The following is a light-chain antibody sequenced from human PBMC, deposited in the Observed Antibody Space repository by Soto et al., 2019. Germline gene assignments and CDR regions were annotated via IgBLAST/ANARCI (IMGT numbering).Light chain of an antibody. J-gene: IGLJ1*01. CDR3: TSYPSSTTYL. CDR2: NVS. V-gene: IGLV2-14*03. CDR1: TSDFNYYNS. Sequence: QSVLTQPASVSGSPGQSITISCTVTTSDFNYYNSVSWYQHHPGQAPKLMIYNVSNRPSGVSYRFSGAKSSNTASLTISGLQAEDEADYYCTSYPSSTTYLFGTGNKVTVL.